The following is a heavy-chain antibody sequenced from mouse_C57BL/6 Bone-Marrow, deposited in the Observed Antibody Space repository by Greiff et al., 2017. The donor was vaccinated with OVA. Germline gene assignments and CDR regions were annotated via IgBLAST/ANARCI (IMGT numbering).Heavy chain of an antibody. Sequence: EVKLVESGGDLVKPGGSLKLSCAASGFTFSSYGMSWVRQTPDKRLEWVATISSGGSYTYYTDSVKGRFTISRDKAKNTLYLQLSSLKSEDAAVYYCARGSKHWRVAYWGQGTLVTVSA. CDR2: ISSGGSYT. V-gene: IGHV5-6*01. J-gene: IGHJ3*01. CDR3: ARGSKHWRVAY. D-gene: IGHD4-1*01. CDR1: GFTFSSYG.